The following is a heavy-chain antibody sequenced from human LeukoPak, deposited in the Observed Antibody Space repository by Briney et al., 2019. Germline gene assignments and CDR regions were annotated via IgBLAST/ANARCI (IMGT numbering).Heavy chain of an antibody. CDR2: IYYSGST. J-gene: IGHJ4*02. CDR3: ARAIDGYPSYFDY. CDR1: GDSISSYY. D-gene: IGHD5-18*01. V-gene: IGHV4-59*01. Sequence: SETLSLTCTVSGDSISSYYWSWIRQPPGKGLEWIGYIYYSGSTNYNPSLKSRVTISVDTSKNQFSLKLSSVTAADTAVYYCARAIDGYPSYFDYWGQGTLVTVSS.